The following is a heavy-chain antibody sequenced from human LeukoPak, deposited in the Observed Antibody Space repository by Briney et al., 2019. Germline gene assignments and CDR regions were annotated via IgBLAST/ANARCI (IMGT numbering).Heavy chain of an antibody. CDR3: ASGLRLGELSEYTFDY. Sequence: GESLKISCKGSGYSFTSYWIGWVRQMPGKGLEWMGIIYPGDSDTRYSPSFQGQVTISADKSISTAYLQWSSLKASDTAMYYCASGLRLGELSEYTFDYWGQGTLVTVSS. J-gene: IGHJ4*02. CDR2: IYPGDSDT. CDR1: GYSFTSYW. D-gene: IGHD3-16*02. V-gene: IGHV5-51*01.